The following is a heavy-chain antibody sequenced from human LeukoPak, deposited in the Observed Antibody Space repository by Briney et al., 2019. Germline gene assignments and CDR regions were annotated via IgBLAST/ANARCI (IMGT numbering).Heavy chain of an antibody. D-gene: IGHD3-22*01. CDR3: ARSSRLTYYGMDV. J-gene: IGHJ6*02. V-gene: IGHV4-31*03. CDR2: IYYSGST. CDR1: GGSISSGGYY. Sequence: SQTLSLTCTVSGGSISSGGYYWSWLRQHPGTGLEWIGYIYYSGSTYYNPSLKSRVTISVDTSKNQFSLKLSSVTAADTAVYYCARSSRLTYYGMDVWGQGTTVTVSS.